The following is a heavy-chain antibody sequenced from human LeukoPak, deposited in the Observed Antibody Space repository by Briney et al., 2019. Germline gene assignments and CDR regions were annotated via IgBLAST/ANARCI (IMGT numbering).Heavy chain of an antibody. D-gene: IGHD6-13*01. V-gene: IGHV3-33*01. CDR2: IWYDGSNK. Sequence: GGSLRLSCAASGFTFSSYGMHCVRQAPGKGLEWVAVIWYDGSNKYYADSVKGRFTISRDNSKNTLYLQMNSLRAEDTAVYYCARASIAAAGFDYWGQGTLVTVSS. CDR3: ARASIAAAGFDY. J-gene: IGHJ4*02. CDR1: GFTFSSYG.